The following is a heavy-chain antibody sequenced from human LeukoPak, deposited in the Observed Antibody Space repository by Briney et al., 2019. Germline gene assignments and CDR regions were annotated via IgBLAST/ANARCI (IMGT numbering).Heavy chain of an antibody. CDR2: VYYSGST. J-gene: IGHJ4*01. CDR3: ARNVSAGYFDY. Sequence: SETLSLTCGVSGGSMTGTTYYWAWIRQPPGKGLEWIGSVYYSGSTSYSPSLKSRVTISVDTSKNQFSLRLSSVTAADTAVYYCARNVSAGYFDYWGHGTLVTVSS. D-gene: IGHD2-8*01. CDR1: GGSMTGTTYY. V-gene: IGHV4-39*01.